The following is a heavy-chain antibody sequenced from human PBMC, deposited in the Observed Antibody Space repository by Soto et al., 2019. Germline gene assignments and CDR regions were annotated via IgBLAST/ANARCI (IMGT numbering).Heavy chain of an antibody. CDR3: ARHPGAARIAVAGVYFDY. CDR1: GGSISSSSYY. Sequence: QLQLQESGPGLVKPSETLSLTCTVSGGSISSSSYYWGWIRQPPGKGLEWIGSIYYSGSTYYNPSLKSRVTISVDPSKNQFSLKLSSVTAADTSVYYCARHPGAARIAVAGVYFDYWGQGTLVTVSS. J-gene: IGHJ4*02. CDR2: IYYSGST. V-gene: IGHV4-39*01. D-gene: IGHD6-19*01.